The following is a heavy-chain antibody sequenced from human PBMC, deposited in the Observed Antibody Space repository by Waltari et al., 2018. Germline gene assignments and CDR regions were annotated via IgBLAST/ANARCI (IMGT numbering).Heavy chain of an antibody. J-gene: IGHJ4*02. D-gene: IGHD3-10*01. CDR3: ARDRSPRSYYFDY. V-gene: IGHV4-61*02. CDR1: GGSISSGSYY. CDR2: IYTSGST. Sequence: QVQLQESGPGLVKPSQTLSLTCTVSGGSISSGSYYWSWIRQPAGKGLEWIGRIYTSGSTNYNPSLKSRVTISVDTSKNQFSLKLSSVTAADTAVYYCARDRSPRSYYFDYWGQGTLVTVSS.